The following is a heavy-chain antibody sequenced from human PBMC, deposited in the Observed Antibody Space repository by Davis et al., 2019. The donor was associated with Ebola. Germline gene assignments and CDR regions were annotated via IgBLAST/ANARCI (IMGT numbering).Heavy chain of an antibody. CDR3: ARESYDSSGLNTHDAFDI. Sequence: GESLKISCAASGFTFSSYAMHWVRQAPGKGLEWVAVISYDGSNKYYADSVKGRFTISRDNSKNTLYLQMNSLRAEDTAVYYCARESYDSSGLNTHDAFDIWGQGTMVTVSS. CDR2: ISYDGSNK. V-gene: IGHV3-30*04. J-gene: IGHJ3*02. CDR1: GFTFSSYA. D-gene: IGHD3-22*01.